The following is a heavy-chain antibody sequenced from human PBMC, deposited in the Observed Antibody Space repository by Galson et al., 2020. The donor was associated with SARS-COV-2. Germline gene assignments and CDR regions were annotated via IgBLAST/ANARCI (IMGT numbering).Heavy chain of an antibody. CDR3: ARAKRITIFGVVLYFDY. V-gene: IGHV4-30-4*01. J-gene: IGHJ4*02. D-gene: IGHD3-3*01. CDR2: IYYSGST. Sequence: ETSETLSLTCTVSGGSISSGDYYWSWIRQPPGKGLEWIGYIYYSGSTYYNPSLKSRVTISVDTSKNQFSLKLSSVTTADTAVYYCARAKRITIFGVVLYFDYWGQGTL. CDR1: GGSISSGDYY.